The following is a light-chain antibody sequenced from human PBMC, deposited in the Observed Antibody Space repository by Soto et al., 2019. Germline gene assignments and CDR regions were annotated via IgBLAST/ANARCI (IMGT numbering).Light chain of an antibody. V-gene: IGKV2-28*01. J-gene: IGKJ1*01. Sequence: DLVMTQSPLSLPVTPGEPASISCRSSQSLLXSXGXXYLDWYLQKPGQSPQLLIYLGSNRASGVPDRFSGSGSGTDFTLKISRVEAEDVGVXXCXQALQTRTFGQGTKVEIK. CDR2: LGS. CDR1: QSLLXSXGXXY. CDR3: XQALQTRT.